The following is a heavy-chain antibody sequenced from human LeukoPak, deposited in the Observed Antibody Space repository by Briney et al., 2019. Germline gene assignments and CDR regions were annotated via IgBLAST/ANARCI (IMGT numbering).Heavy chain of an antibody. CDR2: IYTSGST. CDR1: GGSISSYY. D-gene: IGHD3-22*01. V-gene: IGHV4-4*07. Sequence: SETLSLTCTVSGGSISSYYWSWIRQPAGKGPEWIGRIYTSGSTNYNPSLKSRVTMSVDTSKNQFSLKLSSVTAADTAVYYCARESYYYDSSGYYYRVDYWGQGTLVTVSS. CDR3: ARESYYYDSSGYYYRVDY. J-gene: IGHJ4*02.